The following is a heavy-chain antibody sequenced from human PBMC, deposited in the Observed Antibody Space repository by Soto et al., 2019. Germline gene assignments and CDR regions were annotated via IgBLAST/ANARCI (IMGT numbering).Heavy chain of an antibody. CDR1: GGSISSGGYY. J-gene: IGHJ3*02. Sequence: SSETLSLTCTVSGGSISSGGYYWSWIRQHPGKGLEWIGYIYYSGSTYYNPSLKSRVTISVDTSKNQFSLKLSSVTAADTAVYYCAGVMPIAVAGTNAFDIWGQGTMVTVSS. CDR2: IYYSGST. V-gene: IGHV4-31*03. D-gene: IGHD6-19*01. CDR3: AGVMPIAVAGTNAFDI.